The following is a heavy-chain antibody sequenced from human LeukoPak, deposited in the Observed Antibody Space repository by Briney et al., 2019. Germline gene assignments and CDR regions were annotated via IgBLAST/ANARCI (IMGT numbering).Heavy chain of an antibody. D-gene: IGHD2-2*01. V-gene: IGHV3-11*04. CDR3: ARTKRYCSSTSCYGYYYYYGMDV. J-gene: IGHJ6*02. CDR1: GFTFSDYY. CDR2: ISSSSSTI. Sequence: GGSLRLSCAASGFTFSDYYMSWIRQAPGKGLEWVSYISSSSSTIYYADSVKGRFTISRDNAKNSLYLQMNSLRAEDTAVYYCARTKRYCSSTSCYGYYYYYGMDVWGQGTTVTVSS.